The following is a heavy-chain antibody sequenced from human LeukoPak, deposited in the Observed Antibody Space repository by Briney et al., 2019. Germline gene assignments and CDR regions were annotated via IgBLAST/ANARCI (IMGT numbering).Heavy chain of an antibody. CDR3: ARSEVWSGYSFDY. CDR2: IYTSGST. V-gene: IGHV4-4*07. J-gene: IGHJ4*02. Sequence: PSETLSLTCTVSGGSISSYYWGWIRQPAGKGLEWIGRIYTSGSTNYNPSLKSRVTMSVDTSKNQFSLKLSSVTAADTAVYYCARSEVWSGYSFDYWGQGTLVTVSS. D-gene: IGHD3-3*01. CDR1: GGSISSYY.